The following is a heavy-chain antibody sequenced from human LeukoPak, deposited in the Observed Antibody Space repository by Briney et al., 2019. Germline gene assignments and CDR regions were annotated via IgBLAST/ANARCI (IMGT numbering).Heavy chain of an antibody. J-gene: IGHJ4*02. Sequence: PSETLSLTCGVYGGSLSGYDWNWIRQPPGKGLEWVAQINRNGVSTLNPSLESRVTISLDSSDNKFYLTLRSVTAADTAVYYCSTVRVRQMPLKFTGYRPLRGNYFRHWGQGSLVTVSS. CDR3: STVRVRQMPLKFTGYRPLRGNYFRH. D-gene: IGHD5-24*01. CDR2: INRNGVS. CDR1: GGSLSGYD. V-gene: IGHV4-34*01.